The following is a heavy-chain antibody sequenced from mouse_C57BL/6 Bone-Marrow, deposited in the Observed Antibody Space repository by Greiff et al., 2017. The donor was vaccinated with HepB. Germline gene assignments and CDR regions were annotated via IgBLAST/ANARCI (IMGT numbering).Heavy chain of an antibody. J-gene: IGHJ4*01. D-gene: IGHD2-4*01. Sequence: VQLQQSGAELVRPGASVKLSCTASGFNIKDDYMHWVKQRPEQGLEWIGWIDPENGDTEYASKFQGKATITADTPSNTAYLQLSSLTSEDTAVYYCTTGGLRREDYAMDYWGQGTSVTVSS. V-gene: IGHV14-4*01. CDR1: GFNIKDDY. CDR3: TTGGLRREDYAMDY. CDR2: IDPENGDT.